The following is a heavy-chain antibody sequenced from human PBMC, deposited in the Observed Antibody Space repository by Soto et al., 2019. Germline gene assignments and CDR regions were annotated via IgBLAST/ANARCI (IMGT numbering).Heavy chain of an antibody. CDR1: GFTFSSYA. CDR3: ARGPWYYFDY. Sequence: PGGSLRLSCAASGFTFSSYALHWVRQAPGKGLEGFAVISYDGSNKYYADSVKGRFTISRDNSKNTLHLQMNSLRAEDTAVYYCARGPWYYFDYWGQGILVTVSS. V-gene: IGHV3-30-3*01. CDR2: ISYDGSNK. J-gene: IGHJ4*02.